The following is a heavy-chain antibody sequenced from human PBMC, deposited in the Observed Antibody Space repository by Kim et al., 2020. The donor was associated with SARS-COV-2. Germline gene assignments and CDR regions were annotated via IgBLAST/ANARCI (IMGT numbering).Heavy chain of an antibody. Sequence: SETLSLTCTVSGGSISSYYWSWIRQPPGKGLEWIGYIYYSGSTNYNPSLKSRFTISVDTSKNQFSLKLSSVTAADTAVYYCARGYGLWSGYAPFYYYYGMDVWGQGPTVTVSS. CDR2: IYYSGST. V-gene: IGHV4-59*01. J-gene: IGHJ6*02. D-gene: IGHD3-3*01. CDR3: ARGYGLWSGYAPFYYYYGMDV. CDR1: GGSISSYY.